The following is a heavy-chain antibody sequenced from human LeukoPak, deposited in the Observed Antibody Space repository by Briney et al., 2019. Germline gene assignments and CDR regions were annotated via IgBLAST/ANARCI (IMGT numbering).Heavy chain of an antibody. V-gene: IGHV4-59*01. CDR2: IYYSGST. J-gene: IGHJ5*02. CDR3: ARGGDLAAMWRGPYNWFDP. CDR1: GGSISSYY. Sequence: SETLSLTCTVSGGSISSYYWSWIRQPPGKGLEWIGYIYYSGSTNYNPSLKSRVTISVDTSKNQFSLKLSSVTAADTAVYYCARGGDLAAMWRGPYNWFDPWGQGTLVTVSS. D-gene: IGHD5-12*01.